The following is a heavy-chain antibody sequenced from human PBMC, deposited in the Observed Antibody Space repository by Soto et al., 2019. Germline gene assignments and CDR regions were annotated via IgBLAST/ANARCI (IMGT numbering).Heavy chain of an antibody. CDR1: GFTFSSYS. D-gene: IGHD2-2*01. CDR2: ISGSGGST. J-gene: IGHJ3*02. Sequence: GGSLRLSCAASGFTFSSYSMSWVRQAPGKGLEWVSAISGSGGSTYYADSVKGRFTISRDNSKNTLYLQMNSLRAEDTAVYYCAKSIVVVPAPNDAFEIWGQGTMVTVS. CDR3: AKSIVVVPAPNDAFEI. V-gene: IGHV3-23*01.